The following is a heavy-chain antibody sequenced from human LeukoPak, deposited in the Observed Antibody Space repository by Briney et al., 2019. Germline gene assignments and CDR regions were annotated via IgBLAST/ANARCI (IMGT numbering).Heavy chain of an antibody. J-gene: IGHJ4*02. CDR2: ISGSGGST. D-gene: IGHD3-22*01. Sequence: GGSLRLSCAASGFTFSSYGMHWVRQAPGKGLEWVSAISGSGGSTYYADSVKGRFTISRDNSKNTLYLQMNSLRAEDTAVYYCAKDVPESYYDSSGYYSWGQGTLVTVSS. V-gene: IGHV3-23*01. CDR1: GFTFSSYG. CDR3: AKDVPESYYDSSGYYS.